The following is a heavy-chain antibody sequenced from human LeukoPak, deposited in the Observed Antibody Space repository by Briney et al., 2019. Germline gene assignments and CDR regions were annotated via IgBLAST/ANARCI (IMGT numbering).Heavy chain of an antibody. D-gene: IGHD6-19*01. CDR3: AKGGGGWYRLDY. Sequence: GGSLRLSCAASGFTFSSYAMGWVRQAPGKGLEWVSAISGSGGSTYYADSVKGRFTISRDNSKNTLYLQMNSLRAEDTAVYYCAKGGGGWYRLDYWGQGTLVTVSS. J-gene: IGHJ4*02. V-gene: IGHV3-23*01. CDR1: GFTFSSYA. CDR2: ISGSGGST.